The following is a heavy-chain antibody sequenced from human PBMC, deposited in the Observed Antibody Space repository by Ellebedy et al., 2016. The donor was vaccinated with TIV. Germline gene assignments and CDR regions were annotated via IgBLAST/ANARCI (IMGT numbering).Heavy chain of an antibody. J-gene: IGHJ3*02. V-gene: IGHV3-30-3*01. Sequence: GESLKISXAASGFTFSSYAMHWVRQAPGKGLEWVAVISYDGSNKYYADSVKGRFTISRDNSKNTLYLQMNSLRAEDTAVYYCARGRGHIVDAFDIWGQGTMVTVSS. D-gene: IGHD2-21*01. CDR3: ARGRGHIVDAFDI. CDR1: GFTFSSYA. CDR2: ISYDGSNK.